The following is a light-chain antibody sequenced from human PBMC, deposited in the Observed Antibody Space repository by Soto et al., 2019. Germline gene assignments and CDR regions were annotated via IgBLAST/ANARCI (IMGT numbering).Light chain of an antibody. J-gene: IGKJ1*01. CDR2: GAS. CDR3: QQYNNWPRT. V-gene: IGKV3-15*01. Sequence: VLTQSPSTMSVSKGERATLSCRASQDVSTNVAWFQQKFGQAPRLLIYGASTGATGLPARFSGSASGSDFTLTISGLQSEDAAIYYCQQYNNWPRTFGQGTKVDI. CDR1: QDVSTN.